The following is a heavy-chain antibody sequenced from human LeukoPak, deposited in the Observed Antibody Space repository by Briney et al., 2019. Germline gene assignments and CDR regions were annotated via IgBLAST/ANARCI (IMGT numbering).Heavy chain of an antibody. D-gene: IGHD4-17*01. J-gene: IGHJ4*02. CDR3: AKNRPAYGDSNFEFDY. V-gene: IGHV3-23*01. Sequence: GGSLGLSCAASGLTFSSYAMSWVRQAPRKGLDWVSAISGSGGSTYYPDSLKGRFTISRDNSKNTLYLQMNSLRADDTAVYYRAKNRPAYGDSNFEFDYLRQPTLVTVSS. CDR2: ISGSGGST. CDR1: GLTFSSYA.